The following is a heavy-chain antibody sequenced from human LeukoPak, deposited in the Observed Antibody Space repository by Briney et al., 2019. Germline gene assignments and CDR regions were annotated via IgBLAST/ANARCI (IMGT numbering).Heavy chain of an antibody. V-gene: IGHV4-4*07. D-gene: IGHD3-10*01. CDR3: ARARNMVRGVMSDSFDI. CDR1: GGSISSYY. Sequence: TSETLSLTCTVSGGSISSYYWSWIRQPAGKGLEWIGRIYTSGSTNYNPSLKSRVTMSVDTSKNQFSLKLSSVTAADTAVYYCARARNMVRGVMSDSFDIWSQGTMVTVSS. CDR2: IYTSGST. J-gene: IGHJ3*02.